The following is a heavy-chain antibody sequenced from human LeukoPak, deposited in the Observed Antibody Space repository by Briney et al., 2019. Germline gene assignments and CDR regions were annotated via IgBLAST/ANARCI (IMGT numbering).Heavy chain of an antibody. CDR2: IYYSGST. V-gene: IGHV4-59*01. Sequence: SETLSLTCSVSGGSISSYYWSWIRQPPGKGLEWIGYIYYSGSTNYNPSLKSRVTISVDTSKNQFSLKLSSVTAADTAVYYCARGIVGATHFDYWGQGTLVTVSS. D-gene: IGHD1-26*01. CDR1: GGSISSYY. J-gene: IGHJ4*02. CDR3: ARGIVGATHFDY.